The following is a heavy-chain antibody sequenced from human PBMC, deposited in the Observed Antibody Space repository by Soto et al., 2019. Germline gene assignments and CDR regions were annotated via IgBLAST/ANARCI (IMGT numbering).Heavy chain of an antibody. Sequence: PSETLCLTWFVSEGSVTSHRGSWIRQFPGHGLQWIAYTSYTGNTSYNPSLQSRATISLDTSKNQLSLKLTSMTAADTAVYYCARDMHAGFTHCFGPWGQGTLVTVSS. CDR2: TSYTGNT. CDR1: EGSVTSHR. CDR3: ARDMHAGFTHCFGP. J-gene: IGHJ5*02. V-gene: IGHV4-59*02. D-gene: IGHD2-8*01.